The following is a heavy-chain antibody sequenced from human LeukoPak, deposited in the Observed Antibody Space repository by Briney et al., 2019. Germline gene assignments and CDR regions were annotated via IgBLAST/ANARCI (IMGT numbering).Heavy chain of an antibody. J-gene: IGHJ3*02. CDR1: GFTFSSYG. D-gene: IGHD3-22*01. CDR2: ISYDGSNK. CDR3: AREEYYDSSGYPKGRAFDI. V-gene: IGHV3-30*03. Sequence: GRSLRLSCAASGFTFSSYGMHWVRQAPGKGLEWVAVISYDGSNKYYADSVKGRFTISRDNSKNTLYLQMNSLRAEDTAVYYCAREEYYDSSGYPKGRAFDIWGQGTMVTVSS.